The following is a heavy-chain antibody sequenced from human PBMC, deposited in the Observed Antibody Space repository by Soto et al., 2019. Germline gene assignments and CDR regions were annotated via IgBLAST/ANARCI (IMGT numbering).Heavy chain of an antibody. D-gene: IGHD2-15*01. V-gene: IGHV3-23*01. CDR2: LGGSGVIT. CDR1: GFTLSSYA. CDR3: AKRGNHCNAGSCNSDY. Sequence: PGGSLRLSCAASGFTLSSYAMSWVRQTPGKGLEWVSTLGGSGVITFYADSVKGRFTISRDNSKNTLSPQMNYLRAEDTATYYCAKRGNHCNAGSCNSDYWGPGTLVTVSS. J-gene: IGHJ4*02.